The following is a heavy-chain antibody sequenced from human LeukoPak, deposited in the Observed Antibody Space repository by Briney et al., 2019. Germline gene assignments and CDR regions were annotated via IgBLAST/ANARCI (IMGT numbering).Heavy chain of an antibody. D-gene: IGHD3-10*01. V-gene: IGHV4-59*01. CDR3: ARDKSLRGNWFGNDY. Sequence: SEPLSLTCTVSGGSISSYLWSWIRQSPGKGPEWIGYISNSGSTNYNPSLRSRVTISLDTSKNQFSLRLSVVTAADTAVYYCARDKSLRGNWFGNDYWGQGTLVTVSS. J-gene: IGHJ4*02. CDR2: ISNSGST. CDR1: GGSISSYL.